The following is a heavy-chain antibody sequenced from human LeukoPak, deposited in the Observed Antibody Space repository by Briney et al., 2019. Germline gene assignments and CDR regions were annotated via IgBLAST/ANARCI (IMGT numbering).Heavy chain of an antibody. CDR2: IYYSGST. CDR1: GGSISSYY. Sequence: SETLSLTCTVSGGSISSYYWSWIRQPPGKGLEWIGYIYYSGSTNYNPSLKSRVTISVDTSKNQFSLKLGSVTAADTAVYYCARHLYYYYGMDVWGQGTTVTVSS. J-gene: IGHJ6*02. CDR3: ARHLYYYYGMDV. V-gene: IGHV4-59*08.